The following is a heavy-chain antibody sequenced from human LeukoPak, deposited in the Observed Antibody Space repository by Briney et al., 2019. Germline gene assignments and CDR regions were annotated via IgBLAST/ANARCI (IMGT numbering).Heavy chain of an antibody. V-gene: IGHV4-59*12. CDR3: ARTLAGKLVFGY. J-gene: IGHJ4*02. CDR2: IYYSGST. CDR1: GGSISSFY. Sequence: SETLSLTCTVSGGSISSFYCTWIQQPPGKGLEWIGYIYYSGSTYDSSSLKSRVTTSVDTSKNQFSLKLSSVTAADTAIYYCARTLAGKLVFGYWGQGTLVTVSS. D-gene: IGHD6-19*01.